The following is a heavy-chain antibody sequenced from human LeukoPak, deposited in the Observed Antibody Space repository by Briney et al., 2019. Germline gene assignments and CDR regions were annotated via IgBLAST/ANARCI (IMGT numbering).Heavy chain of an antibody. D-gene: IGHD1-26*01. V-gene: IGHV3-21*01. Sequence: GGSLRLSCLASGYTFSSYSINWVRQAPGKGLEWVSSISVRSNYIYYADSVRGRFRISRDDARDSLYLQMNSLRAEDTAVYYCARARGRWHLLPLDFWGQGTLVTVSS. CDR1: GYTFSSYS. CDR2: ISVRSNYI. J-gene: IGHJ4*02. CDR3: ARARGRWHLLPLDF.